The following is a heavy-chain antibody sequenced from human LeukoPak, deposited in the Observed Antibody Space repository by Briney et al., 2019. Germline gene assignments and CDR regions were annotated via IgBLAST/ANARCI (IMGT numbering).Heavy chain of an antibody. V-gene: IGHV4-34*01. CDR1: GGSFSGYY. CDR3: ARSRRWSSWPRFAFDI. Sequence: SETLSLTCAVYGGSFSGYYWSWIRQPPGKGLEWLGEINHSGSTNYNPSLKSRVTISVDTSKNQFSLKLSSVTAADTAVYYCARSRRWSSWPRFAFDIWGQGTMVTVSS. CDR2: INHSGST. J-gene: IGHJ3*02. D-gene: IGHD6-13*01.